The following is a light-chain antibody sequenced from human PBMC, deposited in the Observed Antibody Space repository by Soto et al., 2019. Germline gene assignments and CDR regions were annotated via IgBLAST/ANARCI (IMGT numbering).Light chain of an antibody. V-gene: IGKV3-11*01. CDR1: QSVSTS. CDR2: DAS. Sequence: EIVLTQSPATLSLSPGERATLSCRASQSVSTSLVWYQHKPGQAPRLLIYDASNRATGVPARFSGSGSETDFTLTISSLEPEDFALYYCQQRNNWPLTFGGGTKVEIK. J-gene: IGKJ4*01. CDR3: QQRNNWPLT.